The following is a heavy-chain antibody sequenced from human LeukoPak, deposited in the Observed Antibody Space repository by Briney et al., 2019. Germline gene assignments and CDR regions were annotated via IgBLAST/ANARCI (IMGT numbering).Heavy chain of an antibody. CDR1: GYSFTSYW. J-gene: IGHJ4*02. CDR2: ILPGDTDT. V-gene: IGHV5-51*01. D-gene: IGHD4-23*01. CDR3: ARLYGGIASSFDY. Sequence: GESLKISCKGSGYSFTSYWIGWVRQMPGKGLQWMGIILPGDTDTRYDPSFQRQVIITADKSNSTAYLQWSSLKAAETAMYYCARLYGGIASSFDYWGQGTLVTVSS.